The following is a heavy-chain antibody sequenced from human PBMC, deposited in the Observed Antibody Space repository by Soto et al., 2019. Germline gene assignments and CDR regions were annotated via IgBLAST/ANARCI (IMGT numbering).Heavy chain of an antibody. V-gene: IGHV4-34*02. Sequence: QVQLQQWGAGLLRPSETLSLTCAFYGGSFADFYWSWVRQSPGKGLEWVGEISHDGGTNYSPSLASRVSISVDTAKNQFSLHLRSVTAADTGLYYCARGPLVWYGDVTPYHRDMAVWGQGTTVTVPS. CDR1: GGSFADFY. D-gene: IGHD3-10*01. CDR3: ARGPLVWYGDVTPYHRDMAV. J-gene: IGHJ6*02. CDR2: ISHDGGT.